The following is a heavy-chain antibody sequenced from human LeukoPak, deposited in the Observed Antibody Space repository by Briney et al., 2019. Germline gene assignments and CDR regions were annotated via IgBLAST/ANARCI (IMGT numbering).Heavy chain of an antibody. D-gene: IGHD4-17*01. J-gene: IGHJ4*02. CDR3: TVTTPLGSGY. Sequence: PSETLSLTCTVSGGSISSGSYYWSWIRQHPGKGLEWIGYIYYGGSTYYNPSLKSRVTISVDTSKNQFSLKLSSVTAADTAVYYCTVTTPLGSGYWGQGTLVTVSS. CDR1: GGSISSGSYY. V-gene: IGHV4-31*06. CDR2: IYYGGST.